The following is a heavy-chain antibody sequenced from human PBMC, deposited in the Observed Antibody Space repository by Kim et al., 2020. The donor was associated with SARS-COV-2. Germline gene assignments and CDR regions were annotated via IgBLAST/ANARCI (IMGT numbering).Heavy chain of an antibody. Sequence: SVKCRFTISRDNSKNTLYLQMNSLRAEDTAVYYCAKNTGLMIVVGDAFDIWGQGTMVTVSS. V-gene: IGHV3-30*02. CDR3: AKNTGLMIVVGDAFDI. D-gene: IGHD3-22*01. J-gene: IGHJ3*02.